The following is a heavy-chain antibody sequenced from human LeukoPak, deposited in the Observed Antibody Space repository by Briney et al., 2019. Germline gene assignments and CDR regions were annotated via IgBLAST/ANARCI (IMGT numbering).Heavy chain of an antibody. J-gene: IGHJ5*02. CDR2: IYTSGST. CDR1: GGSISSYY. Sequence: SETLSLTCTVSGGSISSYYWSWIRQPAWKGLEWIGRIYTSGSTNYNPSLKSRVTMSVDTSKNQFSLKLSSVTAADTAVYYCARDRYCSSTSCYTPRGNWFDPWGQGTLVTVSS. V-gene: IGHV4-4*07. CDR3: ARDRYCSSTSCYTPRGNWFDP. D-gene: IGHD2-2*02.